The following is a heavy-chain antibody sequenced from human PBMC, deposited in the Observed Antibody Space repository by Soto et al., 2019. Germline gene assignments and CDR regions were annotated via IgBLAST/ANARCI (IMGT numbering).Heavy chain of an antibody. Sequence: PSETLSLTCAVSGGYISGGYYSWSWIRQPPGKGLEWIGFIYNSGSTYYNSSLKSRVTISVDRSKNHFFLNLTSVTAADTAVYFCARADYEILTGSYAMDVWGQGTTVTVSS. J-gene: IGHJ6*02. CDR1: GGYISGGYYS. V-gene: IGHV4-30-2*01. CDR3: ARADYEILTGSYAMDV. D-gene: IGHD3-9*01. CDR2: IYNSGST.